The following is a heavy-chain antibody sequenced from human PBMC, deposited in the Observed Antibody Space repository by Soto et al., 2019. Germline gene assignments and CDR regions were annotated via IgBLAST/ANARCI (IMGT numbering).Heavy chain of an antibody. CDR2: LGTGGDT. D-gene: IGHD3-10*01. CDR1: GFSVSAHD. V-gene: IGHV3-13*01. J-gene: IGHJ4*02. CDR3: ARGTMVRGIVDPRISGPLDY. Sequence: EVQLVESGGGLIQPGGSLRLACEVSGFSVSAHDMHWVRQVTGKGLEWVSTLGTGGDTYFPDSVKGRFTISRENAKNSLYLQMDRLRAGDSAVYYCARGTMVRGIVDPRISGPLDYWGPGTLVAVSS.